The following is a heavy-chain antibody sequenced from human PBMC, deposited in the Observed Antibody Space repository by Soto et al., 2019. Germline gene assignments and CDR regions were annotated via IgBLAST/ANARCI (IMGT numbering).Heavy chain of an antibody. CDR3: GGAAAAATYYFDY. J-gene: IGHJ4*02. CDR2: ISGSGGST. Sequence: GGSLRLSCAASGFTFSSYAMSWVRQAPGKGLEWVSAISGSGGSTYYADSVKGRFTISRDNSKNTLYLQMNSLRAEDTAVYYCGGAAAAATYYFDYWGQGTLVTVSS. D-gene: IGHD6-13*01. V-gene: IGHV3-23*01. CDR1: GFTFSSYA.